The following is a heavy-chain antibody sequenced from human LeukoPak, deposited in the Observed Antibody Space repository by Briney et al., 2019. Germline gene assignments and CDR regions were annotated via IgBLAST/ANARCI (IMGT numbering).Heavy chain of an antibody. CDR3: ARRTYYNFWSGYPTSYYYYYYMHV. CDR2: ISGSGDTI. Sequence: GGSLRLSCTASGFTFRDYYMNWIRQAPGRGLEWISYISGSGDTIYYADSVKGRFTISRDNVKNSLYLQMNSLRAGDSAVYYCARRTYYNFWSGYPTSYYYYYYMHVWGKGTTVTVSS. V-gene: IGHV3-11*01. D-gene: IGHD3-3*01. CDR1: GFTFRDYY. J-gene: IGHJ6*03.